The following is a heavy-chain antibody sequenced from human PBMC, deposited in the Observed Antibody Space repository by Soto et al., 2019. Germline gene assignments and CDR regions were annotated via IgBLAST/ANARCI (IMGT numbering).Heavy chain of an antibody. V-gene: IGHV3-48*02. D-gene: IGHD6-13*01. CDR1: GFTFSSYS. CDR2: IWSASNI. CDR3: VRDYSFGFDY. Sequence: VQLVESGGGLAQPGGSLRLSCAASGFTFSSYSVNWDRQAPGKGLEWVSNIWSASNINYADAVKGRFTVSRDNAKNSMSLQMNCLRDEDTDVYYCVRDYSFGFDYWGQGSLVTVSS. J-gene: IGHJ4*02.